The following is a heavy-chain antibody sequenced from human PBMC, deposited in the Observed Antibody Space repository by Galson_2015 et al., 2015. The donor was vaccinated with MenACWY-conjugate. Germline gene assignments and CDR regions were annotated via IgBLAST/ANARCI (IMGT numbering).Heavy chain of an antibody. CDR2: ISYDGNSK. Sequence: LRLSCAGSGFSFSTYAMHWVRQAPGKGLEWMAVISYDGNSKYYADSVKGRFAISRDNSKNTLFLQMNSLRPEDTAVYYCAGFDYTNNVDNWGQGTLVTVSS. D-gene: IGHD4-11*01. CDR1: GFSFSTYA. J-gene: IGHJ4*02. CDR3: AGFDYTNNVDN. V-gene: IGHV3-30*01.